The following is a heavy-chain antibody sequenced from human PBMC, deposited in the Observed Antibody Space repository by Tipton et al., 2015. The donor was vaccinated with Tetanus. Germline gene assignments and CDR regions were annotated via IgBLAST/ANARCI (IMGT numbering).Heavy chain of an antibody. CDR1: GYTFTSYG. V-gene: IGHV1-8*01. Sequence: QSGAEVKKPGASVKVSCKASGYTFTSYGLNWVRKAAGRGFEWMGWLNPKSGSTAYAQKFQGRVTMTTNTSITTAFMEVTSLTHEDTAVYYCASGSSIMHGLDVWGHGTSVTVSS. CDR3: ASGSSIMHGLDV. D-gene: IGHD2-2*01. J-gene: IGHJ6*02. CDR2: LNPKSGST.